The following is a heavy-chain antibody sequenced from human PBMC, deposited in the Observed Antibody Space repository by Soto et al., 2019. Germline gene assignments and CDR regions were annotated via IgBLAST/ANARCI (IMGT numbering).Heavy chain of an antibody. V-gene: IGHV2-5*02. CDR3: AHRNVSPAYVDF. CDR1: GFSLTTVGVG. J-gene: IGHJ4*02. Sequence: QITLRESGPALVKPTQTLTLTCTFSGFSLTTVGVGVAWIRQPPGKALEWLALIYWDDDKIYSPSHKSRLTVTKDTSKHPVVFTMSNLDPTDTAPYYCAHRNVSPAYVDFWGQGTLVTVSS. CDR2: IYWDDDK.